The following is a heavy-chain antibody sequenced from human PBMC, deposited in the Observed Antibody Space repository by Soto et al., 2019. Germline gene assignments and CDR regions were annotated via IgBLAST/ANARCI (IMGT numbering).Heavy chain of an antibody. D-gene: IGHD3-16*02. V-gene: IGHV3-30*15. CDR3: ARDRLRLGELSLIGYFDY. CDR2: ISYDGINE. Sequence: QVQLVESGGSVVQPGRSLRLSCEASGFTFTSYAMHWVRQAPGKGLEWVAVISYDGINEYYADSVKGRFTIYRDNSKNSLFLQMSSLRVEDTAVYYCARDRLRLGELSLIGYFDYWGQGTLVTVSS. CDR1: GFTFTSYA. J-gene: IGHJ4*02.